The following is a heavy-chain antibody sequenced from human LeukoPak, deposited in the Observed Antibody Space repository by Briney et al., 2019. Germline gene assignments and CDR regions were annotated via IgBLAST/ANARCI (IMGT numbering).Heavy chain of an antibody. CDR3: ARGSLLIVVPNSAFDI. Sequence: GGSLRLSCAASGFSFSDYYMSWIRQAPGKGLEWVSYISAGGSIIYYSDSVKGRFTISRDNAKNSLYLQMNTLRAEDTAVYYCARGSLLIVVPNSAFDIWGQGTMVTVSS. CDR1: GFSFSDYY. D-gene: IGHD3-22*01. CDR2: ISAGGSII. V-gene: IGHV3-11*01. J-gene: IGHJ3*02.